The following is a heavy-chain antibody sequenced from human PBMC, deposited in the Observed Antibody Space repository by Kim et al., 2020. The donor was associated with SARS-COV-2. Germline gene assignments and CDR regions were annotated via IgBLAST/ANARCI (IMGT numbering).Heavy chain of an antibody. CDR1: GGTFSSYA. CDR3: ARDRVDIAARSDWYFDL. V-gene: IGHV1-69*13. J-gene: IGHJ2*01. Sequence: SVKVSCKASGGTFSSYAISWVRQAPGQGLEWMGGIIPIFGTANYAQKFQGRVTITADESTSTAYMELSSLRSEDTAVYYCARDRVDIAARSDWYFDLWGRGTLVTVSS. D-gene: IGHD6-6*01. CDR2: IIPIFGTA.